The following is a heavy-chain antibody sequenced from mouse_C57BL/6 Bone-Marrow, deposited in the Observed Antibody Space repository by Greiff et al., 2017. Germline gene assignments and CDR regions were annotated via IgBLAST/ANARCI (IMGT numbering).Heavy chain of an antibody. CDR2: IYPSDSET. D-gene: IGHD1-1*01. CDR3: FAY. V-gene: IGHV1-61*01. CDR1: GYTFTSYW. J-gene: IGHJ3*01. Sequence: VQLQQPGAELVRPGSSVKLSCKASGYTFTSYWMDWVKQRPGQGLEWIGNIYPSDSETHYNQKFKDKATLTVDKSSSTAYMQLSSLTSDYYGSXTGFAYWGQGTLVTVSA.